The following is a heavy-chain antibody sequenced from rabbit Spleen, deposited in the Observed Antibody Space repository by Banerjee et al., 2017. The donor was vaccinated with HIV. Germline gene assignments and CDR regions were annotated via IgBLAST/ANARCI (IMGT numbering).Heavy chain of an antibody. CDR1: GLDFSRNYW. CDR3: ARAVGDNWDALIRLDI. D-gene: IGHD4-2*01. CDR2: IWTGSGDAT. J-gene: IGHJ3*01. Sequence: QSLEESGGGLVKPGASLTLTCKASGLDFSRNYWICWVRQAPGKGLEWINCIWTGSGDATYYATWARGRLTASKTSSTTVTLHMSSLTAADTATYFCARAVGDNWDALIRLDIWGQGTLVTVS. V-gene: IGHV1S40*01.